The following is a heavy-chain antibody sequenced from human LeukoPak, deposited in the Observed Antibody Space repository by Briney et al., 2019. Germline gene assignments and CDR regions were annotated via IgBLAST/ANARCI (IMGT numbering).Heavy chain of an antibody. Sequence: GGSLRLSCAASGFTFSSYAMHWVRQAPGKGLEWVAVISYDGSNKYYADSVKGRFTISRDNSKNTLYLRMNSLRAEDTAVYYCAMGATSWSGYSFPKIFQHWGRGTLVTVSS. J-gene: IGHJ1*01. V-gene: IGHV3-30-3*01. CDR1: GFTFSSYA. D-gene: IGHD3-3*01. CDR2: ISYDGSNK. CDR3: AMGATSWSGYSFPKIFQH.